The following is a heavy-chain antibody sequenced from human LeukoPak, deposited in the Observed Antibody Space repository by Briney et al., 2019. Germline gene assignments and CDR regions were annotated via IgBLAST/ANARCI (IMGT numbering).Heavy chain of an antibody. J-gene: IGHJ4*02. Sequence: GGSLRLSCAASGFTFSTYRMSWVRQAPGKGLEWVANIKQDGSEKHYVDSVKGRFTISRDNAKNSLYLQMSSLRAEDTAVYYCTRPAPGIAAAGSFDYWGQGTLVTVSS. D-gene: IGHD6-13*01. V-gene: IGHV3-7*01. CDR2: IKQDGSEK. CDR1: GFTFSTYR. CDR3: TRPAPGIAAAGSFDY.